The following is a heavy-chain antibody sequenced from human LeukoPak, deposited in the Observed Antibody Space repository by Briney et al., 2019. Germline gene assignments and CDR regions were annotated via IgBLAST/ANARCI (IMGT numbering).Heavy chain of an antibody. CDR2: IYTSGST. J-gene: IGHJ4*02. V-gene: IGHV4-4*07. D-gene: IGHD3-22*01. Sequence: PSETLSLTCTVSGGSISSYYWSWIRQPAGKGLERIGRIYTSGSTNYNPSLKSRVTMSVDTSKNQFSLKLSSVAAADTAVYYCARATYYYDSSGYYRYYYFDYWGQGTLVTVSS. CDR1: GGSISSYY. CDR3: ARATYYYDSSGYYRYYYFDY.